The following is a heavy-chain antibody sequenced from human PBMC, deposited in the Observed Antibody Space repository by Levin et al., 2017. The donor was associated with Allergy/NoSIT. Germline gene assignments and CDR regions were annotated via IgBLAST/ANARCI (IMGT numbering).Heavy chain of an antibody. CDR3: ATNGFHRGSYWASD. CDR2: ISAYNGNT. V-gene: IGHV1-18*01. Sequence: ASVKVSCKASGYTFTSYGISWVRQAPGQGLEWMGWISAYNGNTNYAQKLQGRVTMTTDTSTSTAYMELRSLRSDDTAVYYCATNGFHRGSYWASDWGQGTLVTVSS. D-gene: IGHD1-26*01. J-gene: IGHJ4*02. CDR1: GYTFTSYG.